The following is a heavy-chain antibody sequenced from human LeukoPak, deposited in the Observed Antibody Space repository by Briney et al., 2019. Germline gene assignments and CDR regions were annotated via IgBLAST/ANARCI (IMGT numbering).Heavy chain of an antibody. V-gene: IGHV3-11*06. CDR2: ISGSSSDT. CDR3: VRTGDSSGYYVWLDP. D-gene: IGHD1-26*01. CDR1: GFTFSDYY. Sequence: GGSLRLSCAASGFTFSDYYMNWIRQAPGKGLEYISYISGSSSDTNYADSVKGRFTISRDNAKNSLYLQMNSLRDEDTAVYYCVRTGDSSGYYVWLDPWGQGTLVTVSS. J-gene: IGHJ5*02.